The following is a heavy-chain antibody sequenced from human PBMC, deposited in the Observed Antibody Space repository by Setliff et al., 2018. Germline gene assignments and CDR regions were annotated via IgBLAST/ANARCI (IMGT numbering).Heavy chain of an antibody. V-gene: IGHV1-18*03. CDR2: ISGYNGNT. J-gene: IGHJ5*02. Sequence: ASVKVSCKASGYTFTSYGISWVRQAPGQGLEWMGWISGYNGNTNYAQNLQGRVTMTTDTSTSTAYMELRSLTSDDMAVYYCARVRSPALLAITNNWFDPWGQGTLVTVS. D-gene: IGHD3-3*01. CDR3: ARVRSPALLAITNNWFDP. CDR1: GYTFTSYG.